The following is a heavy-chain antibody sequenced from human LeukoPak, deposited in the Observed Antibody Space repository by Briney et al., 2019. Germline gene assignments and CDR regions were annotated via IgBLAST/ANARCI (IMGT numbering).Heavy chain of an antibody. CDR3: ATGTTPYYFDY. V-gene: IGHV1-18*01. J-gene: IGHJ4*02. D-gene: IGHD1-7*01. CDR1: GYTFTSYG. CDR2: ISAYNGNT. Sequence: ASVKVSCKASGYTFTSYGISWVRQAPGQGLEWMGWISAYNGNTNYAQKLQGRVTMTEDTSTDTAYMELSSLRSEDTAVYYCATGTTPYYFDYWGQGTLVTVSS.